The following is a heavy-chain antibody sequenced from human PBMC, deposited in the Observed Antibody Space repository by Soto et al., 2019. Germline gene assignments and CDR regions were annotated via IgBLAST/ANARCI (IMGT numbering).Heavy chain of an antibody. J-gene: IGHJ4*02. CDR2: IYYSGST. D-gene: IGHD3-22*01. CDR1: GVSISSYY. Sequence: PSETLSLTCPVSGVSISSYYWSWIRQPPGKGLEWIGYIYYSGSTNYNPSLKSRVTISVDTSKNQFSLKLSSVTAADTAVYYCARTYYYDSSGYFLADWGQGTLVTVS. V-gene: IGHV4-59*01. CDR3: ARTYYYDSSGYFLAD.